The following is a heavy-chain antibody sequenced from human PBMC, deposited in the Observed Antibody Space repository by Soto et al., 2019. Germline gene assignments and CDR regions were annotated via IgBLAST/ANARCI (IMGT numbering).Heavy chain of an antibody. Sequence: PGGSLRLSCAVSGFTFDDNAMHWVRQAPEKGLEWVSGINWKSDIGYADSVKGRFTISRDNAENSLYLQMNSLRAEDTAAYYCASASAVAGTGAFDYWGQGTLVTVSS. CDR3: ASASAVAGTGAFDY. V-gene: IGHV3-9*01. J-gene: IGHJ4*02. CDR2: INWKSDI. D-gene: IGHD6-19*01. CDR1: GFTFDDNA.